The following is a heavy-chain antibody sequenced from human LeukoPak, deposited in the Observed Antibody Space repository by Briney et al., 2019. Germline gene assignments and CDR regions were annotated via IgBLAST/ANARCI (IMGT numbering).Heavy chain of an antibody. Sequence: GESLKISCKGSGYTFINYWIGWVRQMPGKGLEWMGIIYPGDSDTRYSPSFQGQVAISADKSISTAYLQWSSLKASDTAMYYCARRDYYDSNLYFDYWGQGTLVTVSS. V-gene: IGHV5-51*01. CDR2: IYPGDSDT. CDR3: ARRDYYDSNLYFDY. CDR1: GYTFINYW. J-gene: IGHJ4*02. D-gene: IGHD3-22*01.